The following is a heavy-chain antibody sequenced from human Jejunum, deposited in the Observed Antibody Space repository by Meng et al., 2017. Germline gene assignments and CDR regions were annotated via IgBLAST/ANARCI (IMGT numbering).Heavy chain of an antibody. V-gene: IGHV4-39*01. D-gene: IGHD5-18*01. CDR1: GGSISSSSFY. CDR3: ARGPYTHGHFWYFDL. CDR2: IDYTEYT. Sequence: QVQLQESGPGLVKPSETLSLTCTGSGGSISSSSFYWVWIRQPPGMGLEWIGSIDYTEYTHFNASLKSRVTMSIDTSRKQISLMLSSVTAADTAVYYCARGPYTHGHFWYFDLWGRGTLVTVSS. J-gene: IGHJ2*01.